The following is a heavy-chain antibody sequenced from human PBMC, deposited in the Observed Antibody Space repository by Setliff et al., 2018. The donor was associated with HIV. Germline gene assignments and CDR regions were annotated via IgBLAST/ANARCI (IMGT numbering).Heavy chain of an antibody. V-gene: IGHV1-18*01. Sequence: ASVKVSCKASNYTLINYGISWVRQAPGQGLEWMGWISAYNGNTNYAQKLQGRVTMTTDTSTSTAYMELRSLRSDDTAVYYCARDASFGVFDYWGQGTLVTVSS. CDR2: ISAYNGNT. CDR1: NYTLINYG. D-gene: IGHD3-10*01. J-gene: IGHJ4*02. CDR3: ARDASFGVFDY.